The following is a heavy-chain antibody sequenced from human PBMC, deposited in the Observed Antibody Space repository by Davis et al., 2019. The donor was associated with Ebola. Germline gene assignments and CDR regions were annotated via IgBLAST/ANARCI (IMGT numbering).Heavy chain of an antibody. CDR1: GFTFSKYW. D-gene: IGHD4-11*01. J-gene: IGHJ6*02. V-gene: IGHV3-7*03. CDR3: ARGLTVSGPFYYFYGMAV. Sequence: GESLKISCAASGFTFSKYWMSWVRQAPGKGLEWVANINQHGSEKFYVGSVRGRFTISRDNSRTSVYLQMDSLRVDDTAVYYCARGLTVSGPFYYFYGMAVWGQGTTVTVSS. CDR2: INQHGSEK.